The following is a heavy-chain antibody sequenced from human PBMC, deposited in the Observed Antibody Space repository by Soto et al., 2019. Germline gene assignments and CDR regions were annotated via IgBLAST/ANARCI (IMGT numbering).Heavy chain of an antibody. CDR1: GYTFTNYY. CDR3: TGDTARDTSMLSFDD. V-gene: IGHV1-2*02. J-gene: IGHJ4*02. Sequence: ASVKVFCKTSGYTFTNYYMHWVRQAPGQGLEWMGWIYPNTGDTKYAQKFHDRVTMTRDTSFSTAYLELSRLRSDDTAMYYCTGDTARDTSMLSFDDWGQGTLVTVSS. CDR2: IYPNTGDT. D-gene: IGHD5-18*01.